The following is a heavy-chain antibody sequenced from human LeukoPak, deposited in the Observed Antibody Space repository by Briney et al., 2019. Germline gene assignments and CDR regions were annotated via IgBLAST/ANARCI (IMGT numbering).Heavy chain of an antibody. V-gene: IGHV3-21*01. Sequence: NPGGSLRLSCAASGFTFSSYSMNWVRQAPGKGLEWVSSISSSSCYIYYADSVKGRFTISRDNAKNSLYLQMNSLRAEDTAVYYCARELLWFGELWGEAFDIWGQGTMVTVSS. CDR1: GFTFSSYS. D-gene: IGHD3-10*01. CDR3: ARELLWFGELWGEAFDI. J-gene: IGHJ3*02. CDR2: ISSSSCYI.